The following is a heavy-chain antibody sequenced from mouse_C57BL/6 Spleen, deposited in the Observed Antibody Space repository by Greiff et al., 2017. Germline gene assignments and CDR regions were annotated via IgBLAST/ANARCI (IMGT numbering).Heavy chain of an antibody. CDR2: IDPETGGT. CDR1: GYTFTDYE. Sequence: SGAELVRPGASVTLSCKASGYTFTDYEMHWVKQTPVHGLEWIGAIDPETGGTAYNQKIKGKAILTADKSSSTDYMELRSLTSEDSAVYYCTRRLYYFDYWGQGTTLTVSS. J-gene: IGHJ2*01. V-gene: IGHV1-15*01. CDR3: TRRLYYFDY.